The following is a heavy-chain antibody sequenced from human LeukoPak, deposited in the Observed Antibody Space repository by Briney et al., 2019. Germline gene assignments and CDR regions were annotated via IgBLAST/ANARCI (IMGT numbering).Heavy chain of an antibody. J-gene: IGHJ5*02. Sequence: SETLSLTCTVSGGSISSGDYYWSWLRQPPGKGLEWIGYIYYSGSTYYNPSLKSRVTISVDTSKNQFSLKLSSVTAADTAVYYCARVPYYYDSSGYWNWFDPWGQGTLVTVSS. CDR2: IYYSGST. V-gene: IGHV4-30-4*01. CDR1: GGSISSGDYY. D-gene: IGHD3-22*01. CDR3: ARVPYYYDSSGYWNWFDP.